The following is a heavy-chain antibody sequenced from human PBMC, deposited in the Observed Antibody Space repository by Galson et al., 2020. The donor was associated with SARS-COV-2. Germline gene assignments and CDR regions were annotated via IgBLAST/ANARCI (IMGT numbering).Heavy chain of an antibody. CDR3: AGLGATIY. D-gene: IGHD1-26*01. J-gene: IGHJ4*02. CDR2: TSCSGRTT. Sequence: GGSLRLSCAASGFVYNNYGMNCVRQSPGKRLAWVSGTSCSGRTTNYADSVKGRITISRDNSKNTLYLEMNSLKTEDTGVYYCAGLGATIYWGQGTLVTVSS. CDR1: GFVYNNYG. V-gene: IGHV3-23*01.